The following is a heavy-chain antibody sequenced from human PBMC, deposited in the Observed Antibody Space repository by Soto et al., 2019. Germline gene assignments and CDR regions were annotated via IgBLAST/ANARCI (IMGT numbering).Heavy chain of an antibody. D-gene: IGHD3-16*01. CDR2: TKNKANSYTT. CDR1: GFTFSDRY. Sequence: XVSLILSCAASGFTFSDRYMDWVRQAPGKGLEWVGRTKNKANSYTTEYAASVKGRFTISRDYSRDSVYLQMNSLKTDDTAVYYCTIEGAYPGPDFDYWGQGTLVTVSS. CDR3: TIEGAYPGPDFDY. J-gene: IGHJ4*02. V-gene: IGHV3-72*01.